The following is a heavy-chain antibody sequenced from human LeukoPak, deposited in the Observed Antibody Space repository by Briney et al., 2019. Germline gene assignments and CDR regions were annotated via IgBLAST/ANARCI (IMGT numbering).Heavy chain of an antibody. Sequence: GGSLRLPCAASGFTVSSNYMSWVRQAPGKGLEWVSVIYSAGNTYYADSVKGRFTISRDNSKNTLYLQVNSLRAEDTAVYYCARGAYYYNTSGYIHSGWFDPWGQGTLVTVSS. D-gene: IGHD3-22*01. CDR3: ARGAYYYNTSGYIHSGWFDP. J-gene: IGHJ5*02. V-gene: IGHV3-53*01. CDR1: GFTVSSNY. CDR2: IYSAGNT.